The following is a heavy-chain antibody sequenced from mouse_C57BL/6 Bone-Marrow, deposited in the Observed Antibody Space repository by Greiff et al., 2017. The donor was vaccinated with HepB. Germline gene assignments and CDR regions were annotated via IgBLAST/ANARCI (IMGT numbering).Heavy chain of an antibody. CDR2: IYPRSGNT. V-gene: IGHV1-81*01. Sequence: VKLMESGAELARPGASVKLSCKASGYTFTSYGISWVKQRTGQGLEWIGEIYPRSGNTHYNEKFKGKATLTADKSSSTAYMELRSLTSEDSAVYFCAREGYYGGHFDYWGQGTTLTVSS. D-gene: IGHD1-1*02. CDR1: GYTFTSYG. CDR3: AREGYYGGHFDY. J-gene: IGHJ2*01.